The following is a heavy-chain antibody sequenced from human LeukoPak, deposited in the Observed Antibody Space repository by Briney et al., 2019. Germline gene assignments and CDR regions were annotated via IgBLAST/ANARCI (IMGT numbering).Heavy chain of an antibody. D-gene: IGHD3-10*01. Sequence: GGSLRLSCAASGFTFSSYWMHWVRQAPGKGLVWVSRINSDGSSTTYADSVRGRFTISRDNAKNTLYLQMNSLRAEDTAVYYCARVVSMVRGASSGMDVWGQGTTDTVSS. J-gene: IGHJ6*02. CDR3: ARVVSMVRGASSGMDV. CDR1: GFTFSSYW. CDR2: INSDGSST. V-gene: IGHV3-74*01.